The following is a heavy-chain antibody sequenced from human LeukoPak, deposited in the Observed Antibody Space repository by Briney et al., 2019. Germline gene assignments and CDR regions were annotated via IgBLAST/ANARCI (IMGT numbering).Heavy chain of an antibody. J-gene: IGHJ4*02. D-gene: IGHD4-11*01. Sequence: GGSLRLSCAASGFTFSNYGMHWVRQAPGKGLEWVTIIWSDGSKKYYADSVKGRFTISRDNSNDMLYLQMNSLRAEDTAVYYCARGIYGSVTYYFDYWGQGTPVTVSS. CDR1: GFTFSNYG. CDR2: IWSDGSKK. V-gene: IGHV3-33*01. CDR3: ARGIYGSVTYYFDY.